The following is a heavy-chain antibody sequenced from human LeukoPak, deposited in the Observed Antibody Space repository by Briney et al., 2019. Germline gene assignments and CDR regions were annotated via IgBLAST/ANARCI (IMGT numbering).Heavy chain of an antibody. Sequence: GGSLRLSCAASGFTFSDYYMSWIRQSKGLEWVAYISTSGTTIYYADSAKGRFTISRDNFRNSLYLQMNSLTAEDTAVYYCATGRSSHDYWGQGTLVTVSS. D-gene: IGHD1-26*01. CDR1: GFTFSDYY. CDR2: ISTSGTTI. V-gene: IGHV3-11*04. CDR3: ATGRSSHDY. J-gene: IGHJ4*02.